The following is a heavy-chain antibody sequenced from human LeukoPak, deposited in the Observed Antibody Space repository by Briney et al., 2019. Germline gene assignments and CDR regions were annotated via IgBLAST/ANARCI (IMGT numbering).Heavy chain of an antibody. D-gene: IGHD3-10*01. Sequence: GGSLRLSCAASGFTFTTYWMGWVRQAPGKGLEWVANIKQDGSEKYYVDSVKGRFTISRDNAKNSLYLQMNSLRAEDTAMYYCARPLIYYYGSEPYFWFDPWGQGTLVTVSS. CDR3: ARPLIYYYGSEPYFWFDP. V-gene: IGHV3-7*01. CDR2: IKQDGSEK. J-gene: IGHJ5*02. CDR1: GFTFTTYW.